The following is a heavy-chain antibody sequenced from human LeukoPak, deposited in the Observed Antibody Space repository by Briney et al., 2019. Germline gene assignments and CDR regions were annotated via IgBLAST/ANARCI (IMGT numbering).Heavy chain of an antibody. Sequence: ASVKVSCTASGYTFTGYYMHWVRQAPGQGLKWMGWINPNSGGPNYAQKFQGRVTMTRDTSISTAYMELSRLRSDDTAVYYCARETDSNDYWGQGTLVTASS. V-gene: IGHV1-2*02. CDR1: GYTFTGYY. CDR2: INPNSGGP. CDR3: ARETDSNDY. J-gene: IGHJ4*02.